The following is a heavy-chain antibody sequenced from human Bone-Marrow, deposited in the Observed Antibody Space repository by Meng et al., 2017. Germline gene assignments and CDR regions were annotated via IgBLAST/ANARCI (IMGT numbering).Heavy chain of an antibody. CDR2: ISSSGSTI. CDR3: ARSPTYYYDSSGDYAYYYDYGMDD. Sequence: GESLKISCSASGFTFCNYVIHWVRQAPGKGLEWVSYISSSGSTIYYADSVKGRFTISRDNAKNSLYLQMNSLRAEDTDVYYCARSPTYYYDSSGDYAYYYDYGMDDWGQGTTVTVSS. J-gene: IGHJ6*02. V-gene: IGHV3-48*03. CDR1: GFTFCNYV. D-gene: IGHD3-22*01.